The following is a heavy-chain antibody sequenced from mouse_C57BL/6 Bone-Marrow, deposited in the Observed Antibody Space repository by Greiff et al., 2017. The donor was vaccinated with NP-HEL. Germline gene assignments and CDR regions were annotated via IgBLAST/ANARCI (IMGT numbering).Heavy chain of an antibody. D-gene: IGHD1-1*01. CDR2: IYPRSGNT. J-gene: IGHJ2*01. CDR1: GYTFTSYG. V-gene: IGHV1-81*01. Sequence: VKLVESGAELARPGASVKLSCKASGYTFTSYGISWVKQRTGPGLEWIGEIYPRSGNTYYNEKFKGKATLTADKSSSTAYMELRSLTSEDSAVYFCAREYYYGRCDWGQGTTLTVSS. CDR3: AREYYYGRCD.